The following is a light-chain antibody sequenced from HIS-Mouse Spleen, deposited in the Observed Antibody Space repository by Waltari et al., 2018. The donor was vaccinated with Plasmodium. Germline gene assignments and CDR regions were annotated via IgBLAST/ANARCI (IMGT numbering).Light chain of an antibody. Sequence: AIRMTQSPSSFPASTGDRVTITCRARQGISSYLAWYQQKPGKAPKLLIYAASTLQSRVPSRFSGSGSGTDFTLTISCLQSEDFATYYCQQYYSYLLTFGGGTKVEIK. CDR3: QQYYSYLLT. V-gene: IGKV1-8*01. CDR2: AAS. CDR1: QGISSY. J-gene: IGKJ4*01.